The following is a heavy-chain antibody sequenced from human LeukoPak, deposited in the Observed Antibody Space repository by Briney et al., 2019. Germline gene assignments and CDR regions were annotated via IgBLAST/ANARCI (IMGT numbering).Heavy chain of an antibody. CDR2: IYYSGST. J-gene: IGHJ4*02. CDR1: GGSISSGDYY. Sequence: SQTLSLTCTVSGGSISSGDYYWSWIRQPPGKSLEWIGYIYYSGSTYYNPSLKSRVTISVDTSKNQFSLKLSSVTAADTAVYYCARGVLQPYYFDYWGQATLDTVSS. D-gene: IGHD2-2*01. CDR3: ARGVLQPYYFDY. V-gene: IGHV4-30-4*01.